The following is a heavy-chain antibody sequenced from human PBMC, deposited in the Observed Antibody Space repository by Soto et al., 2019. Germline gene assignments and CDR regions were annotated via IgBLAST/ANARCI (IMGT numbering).Heavy chain of an antibody. CDR1: GFTFSDYY. J-gene: IGHJ6*02. V-gene: IGHV3-11*01. Sequence: QVQLVESGGGLVKPGGSLRLSCAASGFTFSDYYMSGIRQAPCEGLEWVSYISSSGSTIYYADSVKGRFTISRDNAKQSLYLKMNSLRAEDTAVYYCASLPPPPSIDSDVWGQGPTVTVSS. D-gene: IGHD3-22*01. CDR3: ASLPPPPSIDSDV. CDR2: ISSSGSTI.